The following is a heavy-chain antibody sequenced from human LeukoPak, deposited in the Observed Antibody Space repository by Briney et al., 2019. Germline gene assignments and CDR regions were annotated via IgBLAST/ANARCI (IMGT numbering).Heavy chain of an antibody. CDR3: AREKERQLWIDY. Sequence: SEPLSLTCTVSGGSISSYYWSWIRQPPGKGLEWIGYVYYSGSTNYNPSLKSRLTISEDTSKNRVSLKLSSVTAADTAVYYCAREKERQLWIDYWGQGTLVTVSS. V-gene: IGHV4-59*12. CDR1: GGSISSYY. D-gene: IGHD5-18*01. CDR2: VYYSGST. J-gene: IGHJ4*02.